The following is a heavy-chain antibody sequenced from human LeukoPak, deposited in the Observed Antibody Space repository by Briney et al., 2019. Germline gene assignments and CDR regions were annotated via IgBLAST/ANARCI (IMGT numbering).Heavy chain of an antibody. V-gene: IGHV3-23*01. CDR2: IIGSGGST. Sequence: GSLRLSCAASGFTFGSYAMSWVRQAPGKGPEWVSAIIGSGGSTYYADSVKGRFTISRDNSKNTLYLQMNSLRAEDTAVYYCAKEPAFQAVAGTRYFQHWGQGTLVTVSS. J-gene: IGHJ1*01. D-gene: IGHD6-19*01. CDR1: GFTFGSYA. CDR3: AKEPAFQAVAGTRYFQH.